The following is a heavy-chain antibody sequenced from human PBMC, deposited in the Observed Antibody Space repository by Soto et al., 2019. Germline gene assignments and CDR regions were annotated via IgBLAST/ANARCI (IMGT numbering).Heavy chain of an antibody. Sequence: ASVKVSCKASGYTFTRYGISWVRQAPGQGLEWMGWISAYNGETNYAQKFQGRVTITADESTSIVYMDVTSLKSEDTAVYYCARGDATKIVVTTYYAMDVWGQGTTVTVSS. CDR1: GYTFTRYG. CDR2: ISAYNGET. CDR3: ARGDATKIVVTTYYAMDV. V-gene: IGHV1-18*01. J-gene: IGHJ6*02. D-gene: IGHD3-9*01.